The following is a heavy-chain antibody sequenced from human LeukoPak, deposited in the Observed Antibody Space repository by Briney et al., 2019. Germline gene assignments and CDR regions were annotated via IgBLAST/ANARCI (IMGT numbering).Heavy chain of an antibody. D-gene: IGHD6-13*01. V-gene: IGHV4-38-2*02. CDR3: ARDPSSST. CDR1: GYSISSGYY. J-gene: IGHJ5*02. Sequence: SETLSLTCTVSGYSISSGYYWGWIRQPPGKGLEWIGSIYHSGSTYYNPSLKSRVTISVDTSKNQFSLKLSSVTAADTAMYYCARDPSSSTWGQGTLVTVSS. CDR2: IYHSGST.